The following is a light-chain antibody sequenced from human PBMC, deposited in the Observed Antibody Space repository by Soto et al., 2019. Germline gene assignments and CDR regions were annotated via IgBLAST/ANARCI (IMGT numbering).Light chain of an antibody. CDR2: DVR. CDR3: SSYAGSNNVV. CDR1: SSDIGGYNY. J-gene: IGLJ2*01. V-gene: IGLV2-8*01. Sequence: QSALTQPPSASGSPGQSVTISCTGTSSDIGGYNYVSWYQQHPGKAPKLMIYDVRERPSGVPDRFSGSKSGNTASLTVSGLQAEDEADYFCSSYAGSNNVVFGGGTKLTVL.